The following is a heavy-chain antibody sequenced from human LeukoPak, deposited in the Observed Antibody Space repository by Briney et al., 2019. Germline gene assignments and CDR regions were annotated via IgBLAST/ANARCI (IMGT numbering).Heavy chain of an antibody. V-gene: IGHV3-53*01. CDR3: ARDPLVPGVYFDY. CDR1: GFTVSSYY. J-gene: IGHJ4*02. D-gene: IGHD2-2*01. CDR2: IYSGGST. Sequence: GGSLRLSCAVSGFTVSSYYMSWVRQAPGKGLEWVSTIYSGGSTFYADSVKGRFTISRDKSKNTLYLQMNSLRAEDTAVYYCARDPLVPGVYFDYWGQGTLVTVSS.